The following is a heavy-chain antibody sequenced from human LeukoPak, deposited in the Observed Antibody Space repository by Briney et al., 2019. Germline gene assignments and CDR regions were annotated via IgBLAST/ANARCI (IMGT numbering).Heavy chain of an antibody. CDR3: AKGIYSSGWSYFDY. CDR2: SGRSSRTP. D-gene: IGHD6-19*01. CDR1: GFTSSDYA. Sequence: PGGSLSLSCAPSGFTSSDYAMKWARQTPGKGLECVSGSGRSSRTPFHAGSVTGRLAISRDNSYNTLSLETDSLRAEDTAVYYCAKGIYSSGWSYFDYWGHGTLVTASS. V-gene: IGHV3-23*01. J-gene: IGHJ4*01.